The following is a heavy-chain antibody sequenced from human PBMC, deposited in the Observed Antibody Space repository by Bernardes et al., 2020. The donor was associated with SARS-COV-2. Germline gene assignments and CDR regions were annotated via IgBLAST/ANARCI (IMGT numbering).Heavy chain of an antibody. CDR2: IYYSGST. CDR3: AAIPLPRPSGHFDY. V-gene: IGHV4-59*01. J-gene: IGHJ4*02. Sequence: VNLFPTRPVPGCPISRYHLSWIRPPPGKGMEWNWFIYYSGSTNYNPPPKSRVTISVGTSKNQFFLKLSSVTAADTAVYYFAAIPLPRPSGHFDYWGQGTLVTVSS. CDR1: GCPISRYH. D-gene: IGHD6-25*01.